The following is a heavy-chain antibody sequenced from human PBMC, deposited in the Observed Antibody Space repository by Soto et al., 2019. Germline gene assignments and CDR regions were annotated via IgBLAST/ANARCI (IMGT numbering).Heavy chain of an antibody. CDR3: SGELGGILYY. V-gene: IGHV1-18*01. CDR1: GYTFTSHG. D-gene: IGHD2-15*01. CDR2: ISAYNGNT. J-gene: IGHJ4*02. Sequence: VKVYCKASGYTFTSHGISWVRHAPRQGKKWMGWISAYNGNTNYAQKLQGRVTMTTDTSTSTAYMELRSLRSDDKAGYYCSGELGGILYYWGQGTLVTVSS.